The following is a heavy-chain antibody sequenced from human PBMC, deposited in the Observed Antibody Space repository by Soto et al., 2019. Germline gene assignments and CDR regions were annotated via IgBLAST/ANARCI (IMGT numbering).Heavy chain of an antibody. CDR3: ARLPYCSGGSYYYSDY. V-gene: IGHV4-59*08. CDR2: IYYSGST. D-gene: IGHD2-15*01. CDR1: GGSISSYY. J-gene: IGHJ4*02. Sequence: SETLSLTCTVSGGSISSYYWSWIRQPPGKGLEWIGYIYYSGSTNYNPSLKSRVTISVDTSKNQFSLKLSSVTAADTAVYYCARLPYCSGGSYYYSDYWGQGTLVTVSS.